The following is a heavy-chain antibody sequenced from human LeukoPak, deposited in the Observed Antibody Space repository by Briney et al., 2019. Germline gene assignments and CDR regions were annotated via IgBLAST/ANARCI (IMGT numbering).Heavy chain of an antibody. CDR3: ARVSYDYVWGSYRYYFDY. CDR2: IKQDGSEK. CDR1: GFTFSSYW. Sequence: QAGGSLRLSCAASGFTFSSYWMSWVRQAPGKGLEWVANIKQDGSEKYYVDSVKGRFTISRDNAKNSLYLQMNSLRAEDTAVYYCARVSYDYVWGSYRYYFDYWGQGTLVTVSS. J-gene: IGHJ4*02. V-gene: IGHV3-7*01. D-gene: IGHD3-16*02.